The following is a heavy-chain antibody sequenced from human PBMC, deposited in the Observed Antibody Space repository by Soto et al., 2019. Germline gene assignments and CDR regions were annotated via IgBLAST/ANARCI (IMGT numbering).Heavy chain of an antibody. D-gene: IGHD1-7*01. CDR3: ARRGGTTPNYYYGMDV. CDR1: GGSISNNNYY. V-gene: IGHV4-39*01. Sequence: SETLSLTCTVSGGSISNNNYYWGWIRQPPGKGLEWIGSMYYSASTYYNSSLKSRVTISVDTSKNQFSLNLSSVTAADTAVYYCARRGGTTPNYYYGMDVWGQGTTVTVSS. J-gene: IGHJ6*02. CDR2: MYYSAST.